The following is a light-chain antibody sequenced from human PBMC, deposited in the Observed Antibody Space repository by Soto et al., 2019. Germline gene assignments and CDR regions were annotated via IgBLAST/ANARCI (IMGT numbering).Light chain of an antibody. Sequence: DIVMTQSPLSLPVTPGEAASISCRSSQSVLNSDGYNRMDWYLQKPGRSPQLLIYLGYNRASGVPDRCSGSGSGTDFTLTISRVEAEDVGVYYCMQALQTPWTFGQGTKVEIK. CDR1: QSVLNSDGYNR. CDR2: LGY. V-gene: IGKV2-28*01. CDR3: MQALQTPWT. J-gene: IGKJ1*01.